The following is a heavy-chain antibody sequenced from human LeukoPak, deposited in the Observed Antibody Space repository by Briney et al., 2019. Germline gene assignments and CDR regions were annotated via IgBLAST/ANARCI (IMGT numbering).Heavy chain of an antibody. V-gene: IGHV3-48*03. J-gene: IGHJ3*02. Sequence: AGGSLRLSCAASGFTFSSYEMNWVRQAPGKGLEWVSYISSSGSTIYYADSVKGRFTISRDNAKNSLYLQMNSLRAEDTAVYYCARDFGSVGAFDIWGQGTMVTVSS. D-gene: IGHD3-10*01. CDR2: ISSSGSTI. CDR3: ARDFGSVGAFDI. CDR1: GFTFSSYE.